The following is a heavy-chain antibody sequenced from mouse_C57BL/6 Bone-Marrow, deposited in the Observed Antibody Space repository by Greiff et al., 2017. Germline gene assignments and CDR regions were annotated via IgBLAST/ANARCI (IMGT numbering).Heavy chain of an antibody. CDR3: ARKGDGPLDY. Sequence: QVQLKESGPELVKPGASVKISCKASGYAFSSSWMNWVKQRPGKGLEWIGRIYPGDGDTNYNGKFKGKATLTADKSSSTAYMQLSSLTSEDSAVYFCARKGDGPLDYWGQGTTLTVSS. CDR1: GYAFSSSW. J-gene: IGHJ2*01. V-gene: IGHV1-82*01. CDR2: IYPGDGDT. D-gene: IGHD6-1*01.